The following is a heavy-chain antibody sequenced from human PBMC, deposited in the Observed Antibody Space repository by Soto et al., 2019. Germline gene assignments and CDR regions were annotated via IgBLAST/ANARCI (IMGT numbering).Heavy chain of an antibody. V-gene: IGHV3-23*01. J-gene: IGHJ4*02. D-gene: IGHD6-19*01. CDR2: ISGGGDIT. CDR1: GFSFSSYV. Sequence: PGGSLRLSCAASGFSFSSYVMNWVRQAPGKGLEWVSAISGGGDITYYADSVKGRFTISRDNSKNTLFLQMNSLGAEDTAIYYCVKTSSGWYNFDYWGQGTLVTVSS. CDR3: VKTSSGWYNFDY.